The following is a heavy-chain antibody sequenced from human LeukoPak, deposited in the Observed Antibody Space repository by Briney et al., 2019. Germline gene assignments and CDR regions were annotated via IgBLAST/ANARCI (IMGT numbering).Heavy chain of an antibody. D-gene: IGHD3-22*01. CDR1: GFTFTTYG. CDR2: ISYDGSFK. J-gene: IGHJ3*02. V-gene: IGHV3-30*18. Sequence: GGSLRLSCAASGFTFTTYGMYWVRQAPGKGLEWVAVISYDGSFKYYVDSVKGRFTISRDNSKNTLYLQMNSLRAEDTAVYYCAKTKITLIVVANPNSGALDIWGQGTMVTVSS. CDR3: AKTKITLIVVANPNSGALDI.